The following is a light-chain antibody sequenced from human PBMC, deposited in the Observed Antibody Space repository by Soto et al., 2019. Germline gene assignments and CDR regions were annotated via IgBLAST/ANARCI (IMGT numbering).Light chain of an antibody. CDR2: AAS. CDR1: QSISRN. CDR3: KQSYTTASIT. Sequence: DIQMTQSPSSLSASVGDRVTITCRASQSISRNLNWYQHKPGKAPKLLIYAASSLQNGVPSRFSGGGSGTEFPLSISSLQPEDFGTYYCKQSYTTASITFGQGTRLEIK. J-gene: IGKJ5*01. V-gene: IGKV1-39*01.